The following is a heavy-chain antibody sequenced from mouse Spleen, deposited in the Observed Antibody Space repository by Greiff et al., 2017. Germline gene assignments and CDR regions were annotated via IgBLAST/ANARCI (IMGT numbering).Heavy chain of an antibody. Sequence: VQLQQSGAELVRPGVSVKISCKGSGYTFTDYAMHWVKQSHAKSLEWIGVISTYYGDASYNQKFKGKATMTVDKSSSTAYMELARLTSEDSAIYYCARGGITTVVAPSTMDYWGQGTSVTVSS. J-gene: IGHJ4*01. D-gene: IGHD1-1*01. CDR1: GYTFTDYA. V-gene: IGHV1S137*01. CDR3: ARGGITTVVAPSTMDY. CDR2: ISTYYGDA.